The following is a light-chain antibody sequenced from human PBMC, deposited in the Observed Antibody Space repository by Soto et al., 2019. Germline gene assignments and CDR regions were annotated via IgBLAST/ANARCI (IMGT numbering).Light chain of an antibody. CDR1: QSVSSY. V-gene: IGKV3-11*01. CDR2: DAS. CDR3: QQRSNWPPWT. J-gene: IGKJ1*01. Sequence: EIVLTQSPATLSLSPGERATLSCRASQSVSSYLAWYQQKPGQAPRLLIYDASNRATGIPARFSGSGSGTDFSLTISSLEPEDFAVYYCQQRSNWPPWTLGQETKVEIK.